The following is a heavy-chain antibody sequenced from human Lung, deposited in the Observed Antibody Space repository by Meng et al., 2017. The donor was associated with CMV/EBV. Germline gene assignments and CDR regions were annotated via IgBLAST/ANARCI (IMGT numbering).Heavy chain of an antibody. D-gene: IGHD3-22*01. J-gene: IGHJ4*02. CDR2: ITWDGIST. Sequence: GEXXTISCAASGFSFDDYAMHWVRQAPGKGLEWVSLITWDGISTYYADSAKGRFTISRDNSKNFLYLEMHSLRAEDSAFYYCAKDNDYDSSGYYFDYWGQGXLVTVSS. V-gene: IGHV3-43D*04. CDR1: GFSFDDYA. CDR3: AKDNDYDSSGYYFDY.